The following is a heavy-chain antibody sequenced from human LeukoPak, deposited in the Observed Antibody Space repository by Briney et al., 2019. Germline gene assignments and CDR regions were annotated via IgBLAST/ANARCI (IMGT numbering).Heavy chain of an antibody. D-gene: IGHD2-2*01. CDR1: GFTFSSYW. J-gene: IGHJ4*02. CDR2: IKQDGSEK. V-gene: IGHV3-7*04. CDR3: ARGPKYIVVVPAGALFDY. Sequence: QTGGSLRLSCAASGFTFSSYWMSWVRQAPEKGLEWVANIKQDGSEKYYVDSVKGRFTISRDNAKNSLYLQMNSLRAEDTAVYYCARGPKYIVVVPAGALFDYWGQGTLVTVSS.